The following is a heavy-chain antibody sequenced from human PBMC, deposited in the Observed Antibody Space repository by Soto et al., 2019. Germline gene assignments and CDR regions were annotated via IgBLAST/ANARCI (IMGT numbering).Heavy chain of an antibody. D-gene: IGHD1-26*01. Sequence: SETLSLTCTVSGGSISSSSYYWGWIRQPPGKGLEWIGSIYYSGSTYYNPSLKSRVTISVDTSKNQFSLKLSSVTAADTAVYYCASQRIRHQLLFDYWGQGTLVTVSS. V-gene: IGHV4-39*01. CDR3: ASQRIRHQLLFDY. CDR1: GGSISSSSYY. J-gene: IGHJ4*02. CDR2: IYYSGST.